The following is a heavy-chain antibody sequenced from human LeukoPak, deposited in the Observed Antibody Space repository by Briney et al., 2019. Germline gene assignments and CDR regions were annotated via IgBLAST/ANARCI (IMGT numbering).Heavy chain of an antibody. CDR2: INSDGSTT. D-gene: IGHD2-15*01. CDR1: GFTFSNYW. Sequence: GGSLRLSCAASGFTFSNYWMQWVRQAPGKGLVWVSRINSDGSTTSYADSVKGRFTVSRDNAKNTLFLQIHSLRAEDTAVYYCAGGGYCSGGSCYRGFDYWGRGTLVTVSS. V-gene: IGHV3-74*01. J-gene: IGHJ4*02. CDR3: AGGGYCSGGSCYRGFDY.